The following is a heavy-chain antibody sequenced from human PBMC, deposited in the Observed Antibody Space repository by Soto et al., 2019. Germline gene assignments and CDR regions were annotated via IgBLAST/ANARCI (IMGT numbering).Heavy chain of an antibody. CDR2: INPNGGST. V-gene: IGHV1-46*01. CDR1: GYTFTSYY. J-gene: IGHJ6*02. D-gene: IGHD2-2*01. Sequence: ASVKVSCKISGYTFTSYYIHWVRQAPGQGLEWMGIINPNGGSTGYAQKFQGRLTMTRDMSAGTVYMELSSLTSDDTAVYYCARPDRSLVPAAVYYGMDVWGQGTTVTVS. CDR3: ARPDRSLVPAAVYYGMDV.